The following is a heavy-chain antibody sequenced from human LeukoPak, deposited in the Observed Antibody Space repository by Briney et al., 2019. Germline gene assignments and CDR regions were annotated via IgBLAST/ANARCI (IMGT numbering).Heavy chain of an antibody. D-gene: IGHD2-2*01. CDR2: IYYSGST. J-gene: IGHJ5*02. CDR3: ARDRSSSYTRDWFDP. V-gene: IGHV4-59*12. CDR1: GGSISSYY. Sequence: PSETLSLTCTVSGGSISSYYWSWIRQPPGKGLEWIGYIYYSGSTNYNPSLKSRVTISVDTSKNQFYLKLNSVTAADTAVYYCARDRSSSYTRDWFDPWGQGALVTVSS.